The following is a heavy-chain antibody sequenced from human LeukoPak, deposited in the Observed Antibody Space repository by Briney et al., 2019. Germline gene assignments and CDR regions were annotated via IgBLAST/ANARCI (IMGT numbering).Heavy chain of an antibody. CDR1: GGSISSSSYY. V-gene: IGHV4-39*07. D-gene: IGHD6-13*01. Sequence: SETLSLTCTVSGGSISSSSYYWGWIRQPPGKGLEWIGSIHYSGSTYYNPSLKSRVTISVDTSKNQFSLKLSSVTAADTAVYYCARGLMMAVAGRGEFHYWGQGTLVTVSS. J-gene: IGHJ4*02. CDR3: ARGLMMAVAGRGEFHY. CDR2: IHYSGST.